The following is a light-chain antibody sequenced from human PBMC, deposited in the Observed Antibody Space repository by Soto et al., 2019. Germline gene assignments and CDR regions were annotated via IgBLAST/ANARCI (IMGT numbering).Light chain of an antibody. J-gene: IGKJ5*01. CDR1: ESLNSTY. V-gene: IGKV3-20*01. CDR3: QLYSTSLFT. Sequence: EIVLTQSPGTLSLSPGEGAALSCRASESLNSTYLAWYQQKPGQAPRLLIYGASSRATGIPDRFSGSGYGTDFTLTISRLEPEDFAVYYCQLYSTSLFTFAQGTRLEIK. CDR2: GAS.